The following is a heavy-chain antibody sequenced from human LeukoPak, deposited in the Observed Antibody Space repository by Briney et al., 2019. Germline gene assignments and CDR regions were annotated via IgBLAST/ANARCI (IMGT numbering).Heavy chain of an antibody. Sequence: GAFLKICCKGSGYSFSSYWIGCVRQTPGKRLEWMGIIYPGDSDTRYSPSFQGQVTISADKSISTAYLQWSSLKASDTAMYYCARLYSGYDGLDYWGQGTLVTVSS. CDR2: IYPGDSDT. D-gene: IGHD5-12*01. V-gene: IGHV5-51*01. CDR3: ARLYSGYDGLDY. CDR1: GYSFSSYW. J-gene: IGHJ4*02.